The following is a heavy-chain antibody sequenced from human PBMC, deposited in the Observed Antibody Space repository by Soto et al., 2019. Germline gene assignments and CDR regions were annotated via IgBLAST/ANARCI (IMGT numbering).Heavy chain of an antibody. D-gene: IGHD6-13*01. CDR3: ARHGSGYEDSSSWYQNNWFDP. J-gene: IGHJ5*02. CDR2: IYHSGST. V-gene: IGHV4-4*02. CDR1: GGSISSSNW. Sequence: SETLSLTCAVSGGSISSSNWWSWVRQPPGKGLEWIGEIYHSGSTNYNPSLKSRVTISVDKSKNQFSLKLSSVTAADTAVYYCARHGSGYEDSSSWYQNNWFDPWGQGTLVTVSS.